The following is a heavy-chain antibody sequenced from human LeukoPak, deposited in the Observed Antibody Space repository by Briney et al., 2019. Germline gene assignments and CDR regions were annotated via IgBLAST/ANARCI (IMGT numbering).Heavy chain of an antibody. CDR2: IYSGGST. CDR1: GFTFSSNY. J-gene: IGHJ6*02. Sequence: GGSLRLSCAASGFTFSSNYMSWVRQAPGKGLEWVSVIYSGGSTCYADSVKGRFTISRDDAKSSLYPQMNSLRAEDTAVYYCARRNAMDVWGQGTTVIVFS. CDR3: ARRNAMDV. V-gene: IGHV3-53*01.